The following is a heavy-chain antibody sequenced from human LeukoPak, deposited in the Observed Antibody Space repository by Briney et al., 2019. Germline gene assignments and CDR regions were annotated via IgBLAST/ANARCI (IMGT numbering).Heavy chain of an antibody. CDR1: GYTFTGYY. J-gene: IGHJ5*02. D-gene: IGHD2-15*01. V-gene: IGHV1-2*02. CDR3: ARVCVFVANNWFDP. Sequence: ASVKVSCTASGYTFTGYYMHWVRQAPGQGLECMGWINSNSGGTNYAQRIQGRVTMTRDKSISTAYMELSRLRSDHTAVYYCARVCVFVANNWFDPWGQGTLVTVSS. CDR2: INSNSGGT.